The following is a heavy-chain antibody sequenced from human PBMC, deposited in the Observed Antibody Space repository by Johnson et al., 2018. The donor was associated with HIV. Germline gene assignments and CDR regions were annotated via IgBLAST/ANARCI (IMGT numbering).Heavy chain of an antibody. J-gene: IGHJ3*02. CDR3: AKDLGWFSGFDI. CDR1: GFTFTNAW. CDR2: LKSRTDGETA. D-gene: IGHD3-3*01. V-gene: IGHV3-15*01. Sequence: VQLVESGGGLVQPGGSLRLSCAASGFTFTNAWMHWVRQAPGKGLEWVGRLKSRTDGETADYAAPVKGRFTISRDDSKNTLYLQMNSLRAEDTAVYYCAKDLGWFSGFDIWGPGTMVTVSS.